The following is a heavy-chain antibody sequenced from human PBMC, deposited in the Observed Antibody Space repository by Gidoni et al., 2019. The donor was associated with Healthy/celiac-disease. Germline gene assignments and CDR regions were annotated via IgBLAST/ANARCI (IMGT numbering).Heavy chain of an antibody. CDR2: IYYSGST. V-gene: IGHV4-39*01. J-gene: IGHJ6*02. Sequence: QLQLQESGPGLVKPSETLSLTCTVSGGSISSSSYYWGWIRQPPGKGLEWIGSIYYSGSTYYNPSLKSRVTISVDTSKNQFSLKLSSVTAADTAVYYCARTMVRGPASYYGMDVWGQGTTVTVSS. CDR3: ARTMVRGPASYYGMDV. CDR1: GGSISSSSYY. D-gene: IGHD3-10*01.